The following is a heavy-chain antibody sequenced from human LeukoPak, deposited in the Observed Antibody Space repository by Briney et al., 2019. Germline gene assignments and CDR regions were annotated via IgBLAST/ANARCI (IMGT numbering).Heavy chain of an antibody. J-gene: IGHJ4*02. V-gene: IGHV3-11*01. CDR2: ISSSGSTI. D-gene: IGHD5-18*01. Sequence: GSLRLSCAASGFPFSYYYMSWIRQAPGKGLEWVSYISSSGSTIYYADSVKDRFTISRDNAKNSLYLQMNSLRAEDTAVYYCASFSRYSYGLFDYWGQGTLVTVSS. CDR3: ASFSRYSYGLFDY. CDR1: GFPFSYYY.